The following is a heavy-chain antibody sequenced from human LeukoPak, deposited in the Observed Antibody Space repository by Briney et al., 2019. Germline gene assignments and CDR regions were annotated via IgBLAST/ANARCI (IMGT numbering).Heavy chain of an antibody. V-gene: IGHV1-46*01. CDR3: ARHSDFWSAPDS. CDR2: INPSGGRI. Sequence: ASVRVSCKASGYTFTSYSMHWVRQAPGQGLEWMGIINPSGGRITYAQKFQGRVTMTRDTSTSTVYMELSSLRSEDTAVYYCARHSDFWSAPDSWGQGTLVTVSS. J-gene: IGHJ5*01. D-gene: IGHD3-3*01. CDR1: GYTFTSYS.